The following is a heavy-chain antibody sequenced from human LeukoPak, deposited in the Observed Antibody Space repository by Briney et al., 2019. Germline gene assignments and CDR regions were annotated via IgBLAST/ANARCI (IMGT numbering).Heavy chain of an antibody. CDR3: ARGFASGWYSRYDP. CDR2: VYHTGGT. V-gene: IGHV4-61*01. CDR1: GGPVSRGSYY. D-gene: IGHD6-19*01. J-gene: IGHJ5*02. Sequence: PSETLSLTCTVSGGPVSRGSYYWSWIRQPPGKELEWIGYVYHTGGTNYNPSLKSRVTISVDTSKNEFSLKVTSVTAADTAVYYCARGFASGWYSRYDPWGQGTLVTVSS.